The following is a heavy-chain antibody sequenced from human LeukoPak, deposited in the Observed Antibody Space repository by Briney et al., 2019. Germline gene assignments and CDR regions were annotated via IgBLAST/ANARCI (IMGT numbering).Heavy chain of an antibody. J-gene: IGHJ4*02. CDR3: ANTYYAFWSGSF. V-gene: IGHV3-30-3*01. CDR1: GFTFSSYG. D-gene: IGHD3-3*01. CDR2: ISYDESKK. Sequence: GGSLRLSCAASGFTFSSYGMHWVRQAPGKGLEWVTVISYDESKKYYADSVKGRFTISRDNSKNTVYLQMNSLRAEDTAMYYCANTYYAFWSGSFWGQGTLVTVSS.